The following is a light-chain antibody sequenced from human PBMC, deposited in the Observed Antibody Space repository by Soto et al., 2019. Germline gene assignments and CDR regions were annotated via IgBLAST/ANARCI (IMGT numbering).Light chain of an antibody. V-gene: IGLV1-40*01. CDR3: QSYDTSLSAWV. J-gene: IGLJ3*02. CDR1: SSNIGAGYD. Sequence: QPALTQPPSVSGAPGQRVTISCTGSSSNIGAGYDAHWYQQLPGIAPKLLIYGNNNRPSGVLDRFSGSKSGTSASLAITGLQAEDEADYYCQSYDTSLSAWVFGGGTKLTVL. CDR2: GNN.